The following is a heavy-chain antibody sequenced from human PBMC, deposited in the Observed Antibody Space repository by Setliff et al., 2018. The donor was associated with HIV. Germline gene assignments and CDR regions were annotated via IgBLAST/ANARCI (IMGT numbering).Heavy chain of an antibody. V-gene: IGHV3-21*06. Sequence: ETLSLTCTVSGGSISSSRYYWGWVRQVPGKGLEWVSSISANSIHVYYAESLKGRFTISRDNARNSLYLQMNSLRVEDTAMYYCTSQGQNTFNIWGQGTMVTVSS. CDR3: TSQGQNTFNI. J-gene: IGHJ3*02. CDR2: ISANSIHV. CDR1: GGSISSSRYY.